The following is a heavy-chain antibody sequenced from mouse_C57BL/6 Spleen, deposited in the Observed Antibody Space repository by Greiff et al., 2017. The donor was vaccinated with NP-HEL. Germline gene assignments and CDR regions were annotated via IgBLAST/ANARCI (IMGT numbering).Heavy chain of an antibody. J-gene: IGHJ4*01. CDR3: ARDGRDITTVVEDFAMGG. CDR1: GYTFTDYY. CDR2: INPNNGGN. D-gene: IGHD1-1*01. V-gene: IGHV1-34*01. Sequence: EVQLQQSGPELVKPGASVKMSCKASGYTFTDYYMHWVKQSHGKSLEWIGYINPNNGGNGYNQKFKGKATLTVDKSSSTAYMELRSLTSEDSAVYYCARDGRDITTVVEDFAMGGWGQGASVTVSS.